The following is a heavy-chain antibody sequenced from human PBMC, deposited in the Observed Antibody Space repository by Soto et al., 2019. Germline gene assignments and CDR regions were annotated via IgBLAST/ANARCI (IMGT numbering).Heavy chain of an antibody. CDR3: ARRNSGRWVDP. Sequence: SETLSLTVTVSGGSISSGGYYWSWIRQHPGKGLEWSGYIYYSGSTYYNPSLKSRVTISVDTSKNQFSLKLSSVTAADTAVSYCARRNSGRWVDPWGQGTLVTVSS. V-gene: IGHV4-31*03. CDR1: GGSISSGGYY. CDR2: IYYSGST. J-gene: IGHJ5*02. D-gene: IGHD3-10*01.